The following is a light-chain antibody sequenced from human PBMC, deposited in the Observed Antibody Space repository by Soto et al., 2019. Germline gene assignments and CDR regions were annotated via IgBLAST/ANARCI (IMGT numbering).Light chain of an antibody. Sequence: EIVLTQSPGTLSLSPGERATLSCRASQVVSSTFLAWYQQKPGQAPRLLMYGASSRATGIPDRFSGSGSGTDFTLTISRLEPEDFAVYFCHHYGNSRTFGQGAKVEIK. CDR3: HHYGNSRT. CDR1: QVVSSTF. V-gene: IGKV3-20*01. CDR2: GAS. J-gene: IGKJ1*01.